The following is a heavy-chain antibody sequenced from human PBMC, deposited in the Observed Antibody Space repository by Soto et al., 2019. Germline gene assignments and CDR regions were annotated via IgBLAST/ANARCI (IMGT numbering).Heavy chain of an antibody. CDR2: FDFEDGET. CDR3: ASGAYGDDPGDYGLLCRY. V-gene: IGHV1-24*01. Sequence: ASVKVSCKVSGYTLTELSMHWVRQAPGKGLEWIGGFDFEDGETIYAQKFQGRVTMTEDTSTDTAYMELSSLRSEDTAVYYCASGAYGDDPGDYGLLCRYWGQGTQVTVSS. CDR1: GYTLTELS. D-gene: IGHD4-17*01. J-gene: IGHJ4*02.